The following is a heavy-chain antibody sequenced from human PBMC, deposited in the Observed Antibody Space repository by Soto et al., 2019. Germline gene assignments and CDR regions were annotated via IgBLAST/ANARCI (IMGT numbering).Heavy chain of an antibody. Sequence: GGSLRLSCAASGFTFSSYAMHWVRQAPGKGLEWVAVISYDGSNKYYADSVKGRFTISRDNSKNTLYLQMNSLRAEDTAVYYCAAHPYDFWSGYYTGGYFQHWGKGTLFTLSS. CDR1: GFTFSSYA. D-gene: IGHD3-3*01. CDR3: AAHPYDFWSGYYTGGYFQH. V-gene: IGHV3-30-3*01. J-gene: IGHJ1*01. CDR2: ISYDGSNK.